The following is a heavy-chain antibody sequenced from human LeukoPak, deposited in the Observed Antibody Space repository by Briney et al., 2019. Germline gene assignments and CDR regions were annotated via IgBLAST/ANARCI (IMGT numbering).Heavy chain of an antibody. J-gene: IGHJ4*02. V-gene: IGHV3-30*02. Sequence: PGGSLGLSCAASGFTFNSYGMHWVRQAPGKGLEWVAFIRYDGSNKYYADSVKGRFTISRDNSKNTLYLQMNGLRAEDTAVYYCAKGGRSSGWYGAYWGQGTLVTVSS. CDR1: GFTFNSYG. D-gene: IGHD6-19*01. CDR3: AKGGRSSGWYGAY. CDR2: IRYDGSNK.